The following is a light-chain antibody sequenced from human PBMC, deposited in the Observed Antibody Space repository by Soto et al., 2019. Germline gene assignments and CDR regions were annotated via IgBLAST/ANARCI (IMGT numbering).Light chain of an antibody. CDR2: DAS. V-gene: IGKV1-5*01. CDR1: QSMNDW. J-gene: IGKJ1*01. CDR3: LRYNAFSQT. Sequence: DIQMTQSPSTLSASVGDRATITCRASQSMNDWLAWFQQKPGKAPKVLIHDASSLQSGVPSRFSGSGSGTEFTLTIDGLQPDDVATYYCLRYNAFSQTFGQGTKVEL.